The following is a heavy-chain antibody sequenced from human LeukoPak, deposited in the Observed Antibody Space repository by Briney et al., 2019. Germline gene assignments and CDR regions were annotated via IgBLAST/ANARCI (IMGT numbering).Heavy chain of an antibody. Sequence: PGTSLRLSCAASGFTFSGHGMHWVRQAPGKGLEWVSLIWYDGSKKYYAGSVKGRFIISRDNSENTLYLHLNGLRAEDTAVYYCARLTGVSCIDYWGQGALVTVSS. CDR2: IWYDGSKK. V-gene: IGHV3-33*01. D-gene: IGHD1-14*01. J-gene: IGHJ4*02. CDR1: GFTFSGHG. CDR3: ARLTGVSCIDY.